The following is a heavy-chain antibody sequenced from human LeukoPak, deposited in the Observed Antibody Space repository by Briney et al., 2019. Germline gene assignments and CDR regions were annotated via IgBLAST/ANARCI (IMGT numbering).Heavy chain of an antibody. CDR3: ARRPALPGVWGSSYYTDYFDY. V-gene: IGHV4-59*08. CDR2: HYDIWST. J-gene: IGHJ4*02. CDR1: GGSMNNYY. D-gene: IGHD1-26*01. Sequence: SDTLSVNCSVPGGSMNNYYGFWLREPPAHVPAGLCLHYDIWSTNYNPSLKSRVTISADTSQNQFSLKLSSVTAADTGMYYCARRPALPGVWGSSYYTDYFDYWGQGTLVTVSS.